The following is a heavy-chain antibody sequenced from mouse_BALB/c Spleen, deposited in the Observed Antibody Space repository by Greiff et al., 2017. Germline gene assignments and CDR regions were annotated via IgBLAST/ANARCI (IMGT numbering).Heavy chain of an antibody. CDR3: AREEGNYGFTY. D-gene: IGHD2-1*01. J-gene: IGHJ3*01. Sequence: VQLQQPGTELVKPGASVKLSCKASGYIFTSCWIHWVKQRPGQGLEWIGNINPVSDGTNYNEKFKSKATLTVDKSSNTAYMQLSSLTSEDSAVYYCAREEGNYGFTYWGQGTLVTVSA. V-gene: IGHV1-53*01. CDR1: GYIFTSCW. CDR2: INPVSDGT.